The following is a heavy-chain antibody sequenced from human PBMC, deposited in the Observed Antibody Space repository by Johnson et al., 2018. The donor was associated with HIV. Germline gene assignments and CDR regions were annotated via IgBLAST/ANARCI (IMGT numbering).Heavy chain of an antibody. CDR1: GFTFSDYY. Sequence: QVQLVESGGGLVKPGGSLRLSCAASGFTFSDYYMSWIRQAPGKGLEWVSFISSSGDIIRYADSVKGRFTISRDNAKNSLILQMNSLRDEDTAVYYCARGGLGDYVVAFDIWGQGTMVTVSS. D-gene: IGHD4-17*01. J-gene: IGHJ3*02. CDR3: ARGGLGDYVVAFDI. CDR2: ISSSGDII. V-gene: IGHV3-11*04.